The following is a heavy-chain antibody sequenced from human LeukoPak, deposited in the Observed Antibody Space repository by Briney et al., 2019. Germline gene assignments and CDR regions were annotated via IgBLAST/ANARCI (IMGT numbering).Heavy chain of an antibody. V-gene: IGHV3-23*01. CDR1: GFTFSSYA. Sequence: GGSLRLSCAASGFTFSSYAMSWVRQAPGKGLEWVSAISGSGGSTYYADSVKGRFTISRDNSKNTLYLQMNSLRAEDTAVYYCAKGGELGDYYHMDVWGKGTTVTVSS. CDR2: ISGSGGST. CDR3: AKGGELGDYYHMDV. D-gene: IGHD3-10*01. J-gene: IGHJ6*03.